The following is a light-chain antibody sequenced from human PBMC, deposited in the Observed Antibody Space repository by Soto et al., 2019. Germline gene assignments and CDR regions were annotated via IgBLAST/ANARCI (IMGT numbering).Light chain of an antibody. CDR3: VALDDSLRLYV. Sequence: QSVLTQPPSVSAAPGQTVTISCSGSSSNIGKYYVSWYRQLPGEAPKLLIYDSNKRPSGIPERFSASRTGTSATLGITGLQPGDEADYYCVALDDSLRLYVFGPGSKLTVL. V-gene: IGLV1-51*01. J-gene: IGLJ1*01. CDR2: DSN. CDR1: SSNIGKYY.